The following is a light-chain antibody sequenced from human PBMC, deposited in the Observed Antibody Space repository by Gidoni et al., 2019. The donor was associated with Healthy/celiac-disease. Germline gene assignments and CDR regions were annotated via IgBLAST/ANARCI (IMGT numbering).Light chain of an antibody. CDR2: DAS. V-gene: IGKV1-33*01. J-gene: IGKJ5*01. Sequence: DIQLTQSPSSLSASVGDRVPITCQASQDISNYLNWYQQKPGKAPKLLIYDASNLETGVPSRFSGSGSGTELTFTISSLQPEDIATYYCQQYDNLPITFGQGTRLEIK. CDR1: QDISNY. CDR3: QQYDNLPIT.